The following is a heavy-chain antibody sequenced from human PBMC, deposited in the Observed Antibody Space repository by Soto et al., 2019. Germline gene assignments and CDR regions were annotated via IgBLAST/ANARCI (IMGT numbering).Heavy chain of an antibody. J-gene: IGHJ2*01. CDR2: IYYSGST. Sequence: CIFIRKHPAKGLEWIGYIYYSGSTYYTPSLKSRVTISVDTSKNQFSLDMSSVTAADTAVYYRAGDGIRAGSTVSEILLNRSTDL. D-gene: IGHD6-13*01. V-gene: IGHV4-31*02. CDR3: AGDGIRAGSTVSEILLNRSTDL.